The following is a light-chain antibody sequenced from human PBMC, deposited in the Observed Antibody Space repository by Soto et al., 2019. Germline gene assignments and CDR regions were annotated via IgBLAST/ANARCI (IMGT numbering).Light chain of an antibody. J-gene: IGKJ2*01. Sequence: DIVLTQSPDSLAVSLGERATINCKSSQSVLYNSNNKNYLTWYQQKPGQPPKLLIYWASTRESGVPDRFSGSGSGTDFTLTISSLQAEDVAVYYCQQYYLTPYTFGQGTKLEIK. V-gene: IGKV4-1*01. CDR1: QSVLYNSNNKNY. CDR2: WAS. CDR3: QQYYLTPYT.